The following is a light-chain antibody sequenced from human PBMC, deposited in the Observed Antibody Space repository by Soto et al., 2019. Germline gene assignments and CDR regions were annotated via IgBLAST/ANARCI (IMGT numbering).Light chain of an antibody. CDR3: QQYGGSSPYT. CDR1: QSVSSSY. Sequence: EIVLTQSPGTLSLSPGERATLSCRASQSVSSSYLAWYQQKPGQAPRLLIYGASSRATGVPDRFNGSGSGADVTLTISRLEPEDVSVYYCQQYGGSSPYTFGQGTKLEIK. J-gene: IGKJ2*01. V-gene: IGKV3-20*01. CDR2: GAS.